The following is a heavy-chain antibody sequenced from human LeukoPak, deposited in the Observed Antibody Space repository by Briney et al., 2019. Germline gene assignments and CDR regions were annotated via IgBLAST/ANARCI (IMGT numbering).Heavy chain of an antibody. Sequence: SETLSLTCTVSGASISSYYWSWIRQPPGKGLEWVGGSTNYNPSLKSRVTISVDTSKNQFSLKLSSVTAADTAVYYCARYGGGPDGWFDPWGQGTLVTVSS. CDR3: ARYGGGPDGWFDP. J-gene: IGHJ5*02. V-gene: IGHV4-4*09. D-gene: IGHD3-16*01. CDR1: GASISSYY. CDR2: GST.